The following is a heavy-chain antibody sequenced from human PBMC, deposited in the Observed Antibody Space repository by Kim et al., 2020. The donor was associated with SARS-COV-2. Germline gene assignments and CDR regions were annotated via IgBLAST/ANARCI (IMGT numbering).Heavy chain of an antibody. J-gene: IGHJ4*01. CDR1: GGSISSSSYY. CDR2: IYYSGST. Sequence: SETLSLTCTVSGGSISSSSYYWGWIRQPPGKGLEWIGSIYYSGSTYYNPSLKSRVTISVDTSKNQFSLKLSSVTAADTAVYYCARGRSIAAAGTGGFDY. D-gene: IGHD6-13*01. CDR3: ARGRSIAAAGTGGFDY. V-gene: IGHV4-39*07.